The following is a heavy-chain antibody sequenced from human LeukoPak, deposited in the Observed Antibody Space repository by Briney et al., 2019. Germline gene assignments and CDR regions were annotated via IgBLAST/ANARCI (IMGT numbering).Heavy chain of an antibody. CDR1: ELTFSSSA. CDR2: ISGSGGST. D-gene: IGHD3-3*01. CDR3: ARLNDFWSGSYYYGMDV. V-gene: IGHV3-23*01. Sequence: NPGGSLRLSCAASELTFSSSAMSWVRQAPGKGLEWVSTISGSGGSTYYADSVKGRFTISRDNSKNTLFLQMNNLRADDTAVYYCARLNDFWSGSYYYGMDVWGQGTTVTVSS. J-gene: IGHJ6*02.